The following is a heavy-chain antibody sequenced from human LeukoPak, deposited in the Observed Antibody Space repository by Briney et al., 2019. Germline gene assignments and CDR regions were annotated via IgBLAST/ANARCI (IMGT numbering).Heavy chain of an antibody. V-gene: IGHV1-46*01. J-gene: IGHJ6*02. CDR1: GYTVTSYY. Sequence: ASVKVSCKASGYTVTSYYMHWVRQAPGQGLEWMGIVNPSSISASYAQKFQGRVTMTRDTSTSTVSMELSSLRSDDTAVYYCASVYQYGMDVWGQGTTVTVSS. CDR2: VNPSSISA. CDR3: ASVYQYGMDV.